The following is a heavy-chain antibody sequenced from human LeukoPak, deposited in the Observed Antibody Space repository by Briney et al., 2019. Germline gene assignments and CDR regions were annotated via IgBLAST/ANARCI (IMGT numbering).Heavy chain of an antibody. D-gene: IGHD2-15*01. CDR1: GFTFSSYA. J-gene: IGHJ4*02. CDR3: ARDPGLNIVVVSPDY. Sequence: GGSLRLSCAASGFTFSSYAMHWVRQAPGKGLEWAAVISYDGSNKYYADSVKGRFTISRDNSKNTLYLQMNSLRAEDTAVYYCARDPGLNIVVVSPDYWGQGTLVTVSS. V-gene: IGHV3-30*04. CDR2: ISYDGSNK.